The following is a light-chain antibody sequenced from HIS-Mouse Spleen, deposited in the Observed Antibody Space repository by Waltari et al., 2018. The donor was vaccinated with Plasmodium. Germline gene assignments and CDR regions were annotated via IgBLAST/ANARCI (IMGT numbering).Light chain of an antibody. V-gene: IGLV3-10*01. CDR3: YSTDSSGNHRV. CDR1: ALQKKY. Sequence: SYELRQPPSEPVSPGQTARITCTGVALQKKYAYWYQQKSGQAPVLVIAEDSKRTSGIPGRFSGSSSGTMATLTISGAQVEDEADYYCYSTDSSGNHRVFGGGTKLTVL. CDR2: EDS. J-gene: IGLJ3*02.